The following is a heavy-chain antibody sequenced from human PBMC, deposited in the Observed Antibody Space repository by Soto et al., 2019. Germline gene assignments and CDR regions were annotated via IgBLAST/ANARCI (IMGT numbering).Heavy chain of an antibody. D-gene: IGHD6-6*01. CDR3: ARDRPEREARTPRGGYYYYGMDL. V-gene: IGHV4-4*07. CDR2: IYTSGST. CDR1: GGSISSYY. J-gene: IGHJ6*02. Sequence: TLSLTCTVSGGSISSYYWSWIRQPAGKGLEWIGRIYTSGSTNYTPSLKSRVTMSVDTSKNQFSLKLSSVTAADTAVYYCARDRPEREARTPRGGYYYYGMDLWGQGNTVTVSS.